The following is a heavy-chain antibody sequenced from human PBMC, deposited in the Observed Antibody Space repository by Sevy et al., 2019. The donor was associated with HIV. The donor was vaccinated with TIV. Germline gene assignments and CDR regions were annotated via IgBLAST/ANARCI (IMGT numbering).Heavy chain of an antibody. D-gene: IGHD2-15*01. Sequence: ASVKVSCKVSGYTLIEFSMHWVRQAPGKGLEWMGGFDPEDGETIYAQRFQGRVTMTEDTSTDTAYMELSGLRSEDTAVYYCATGLPGEYVDCSSCYSDYFAYWGQGTLVPVSS. CDR2: FDPEDGET. CDR1: GYTLIEFS. CDR3: ATGLPGEYVDCSSCYSDYFAY. J-gene: IGHJ4*02. V-gene: IGHV1-24*01.